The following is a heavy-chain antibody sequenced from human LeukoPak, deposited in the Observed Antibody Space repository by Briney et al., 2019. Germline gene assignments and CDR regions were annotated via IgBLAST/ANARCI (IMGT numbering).Heavy chain of an antibody. J-gene: IGHJ4*02. CDR1: GFSFSSFE. CDR3: ARDIVGATTGHDY. D-gene: IGHD1-26*01. Sequence: GGSLRLSCAVYGFSFSSFEMSWVRQAPGKGLEWVSYISSSGTTTYYADSVKGRFTISRDDAKNSLYLQMNSLRAEDTAVYYCARDIVGATTGHDYWGQGTLVTVSS. V-gene: IGHV3-48*03. CDR2: ISSSGTTT.